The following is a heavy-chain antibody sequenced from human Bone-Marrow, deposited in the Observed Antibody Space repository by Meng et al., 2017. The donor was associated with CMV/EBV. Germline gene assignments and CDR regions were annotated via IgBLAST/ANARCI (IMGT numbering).Heavy chain of an antibody. CDR1: GGSFSSYA. Sequence: AYGGSFSSYAVNWVRQAPGQGLEGIEGMSRIYGTTNDAKKVQRRERSTTNECTSTVNMELSSLRTEETAVYDGERGARDADYGDYWGQGTLVTVSS. CDR2: MSRIYGTT. J-gene: IGHJ4*02. V-gene: IGHV1-69*05. CDR3: ERGARDADYGDY.